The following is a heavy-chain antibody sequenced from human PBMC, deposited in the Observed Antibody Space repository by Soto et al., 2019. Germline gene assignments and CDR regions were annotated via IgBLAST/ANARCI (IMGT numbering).Heavy chain of an antibody. CDR1: GFTFSGRS. Sequence: EVQLVESGGGLVQPGGSLRLSCAASGFTFSGRSMHWVRQAPGKGLVWVSGIDHAGTDSTYADSVKGRFTSSRDNAKNTLYLQMNSLRVEDTAVYYCARGWFGPDVWGKGTTVTVSS. D-gene: IGHD3-10*01. CDR2: IDHAGTDS. V-gene: IGHV3-74*01. CDR3: ARGWFGPDV. J-gene: IGHJ6*04.